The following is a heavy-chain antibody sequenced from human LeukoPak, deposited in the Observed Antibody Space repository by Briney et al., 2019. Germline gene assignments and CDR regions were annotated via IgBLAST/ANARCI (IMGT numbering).Heavy chain of an antibody. V-gene: IGHV3-30*02. CDR3: AKDREDGSCDY. Sequence: GGSLRLSCAASGFTFSSYGMHWVRQAPGKGLEWVAFIRDDGSNKYYADSVKGRFTISRDNSKNTLYLQMNSLRAEDTAVYYCAKDREDGSCDYWGQGTLVTVSS. CDR2: IRDDGSNK. J-gene: IGHJ4*02. D-gene: IGHD1-26*01. CDR1: GFTFSSYG.